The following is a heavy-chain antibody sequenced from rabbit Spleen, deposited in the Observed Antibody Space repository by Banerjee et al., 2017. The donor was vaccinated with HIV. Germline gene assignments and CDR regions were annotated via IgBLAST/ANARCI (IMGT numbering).Heavy chain of an antibody. V-gene: IGHV1S40*01. J-gene: IGHJ6*01. CDR2: IDAGSSGFT. CDR1: GVSFSGDSY. D-gene: IGHD1-1*01. CDR3: ARDTSSSFSSYGMDL. Sequence: QSLEESGGGLVQPGASLTLTCIASGVSFSGDSYICWVRQAPGKGLEWIACIDAGSSGFTYFANWAKGRFTISKTSSTTVTLQMTSLTAADTATYFCARDTSSSFSSYGMDLWGPGTLVTVS.